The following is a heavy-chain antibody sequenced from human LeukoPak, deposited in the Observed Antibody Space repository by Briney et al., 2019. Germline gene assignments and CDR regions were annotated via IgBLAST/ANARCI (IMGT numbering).Heavy chain of an antibody. CDR2: MRSKTNGFAT. V-gene: IGHV3-73*01. D-gene: IGHD1-7*01. CDR3: AREGSSAGTTGYFDY. J-gene: IGHJ4*02. CDR1: GFTFSGSA. Sequence: PGGSLKLSCATSGFTFSGSAMHWVRQAPGKGLEWVGRMRSKTNGFATTYGASVQGRFTISRDDSKNTAYLQMSNLETQDTAVYYCAREGSSAGTTGYFDYWGQGTLVTVSS.